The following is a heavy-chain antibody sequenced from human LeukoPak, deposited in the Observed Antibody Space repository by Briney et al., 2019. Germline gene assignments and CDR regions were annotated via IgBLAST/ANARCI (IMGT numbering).Heavy chain of an antibody. CDR3: ARGQGDYVGNWFDP. V-gene: IGHV3-53*01. CDR1: GFTFSSNY. Sequence: QAGGSLRLSCAASGFTFSSNYMSWVRQAPGKGLEWVSVIYSGGSTYYADSVKGRFTISRDNSKNTLYLQMNSLRAEDTAVYYCARGQGDYVGNWFDPWGQGTLVTVSS. D-gene: IGHD4-17*01. CDR2: IYSGGST. J-gene: IGHJ5*02.